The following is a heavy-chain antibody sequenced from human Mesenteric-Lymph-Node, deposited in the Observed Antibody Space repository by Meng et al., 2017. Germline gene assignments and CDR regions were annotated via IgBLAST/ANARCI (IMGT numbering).Heavy chain of an antibody. CDR2: IHSSGST. Sequence: QVQLQESGPGLVKPSETLSPSCSVSGGSISSYYWSWIRQPPGKGLEWIAYIHSSGSTNYNPSLKSRVTMSVDTSKNQFSLNMRSVTAADTAVYYCARHPSWGTGSIHFWGQGTLVTVSS. D-gene: IGHD1-1*01. V-gene: IGHV4-59*08. J-gene: IGHJ4*02. CDR1: GGSISSYY. CDR3: ARHPSWGTGSIHF.